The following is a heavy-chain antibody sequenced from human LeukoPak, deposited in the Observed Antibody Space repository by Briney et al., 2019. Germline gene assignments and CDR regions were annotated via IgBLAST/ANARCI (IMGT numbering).Heavy chain of an antibody. CDR3: ARGEALTYYYYDSSGPISGEVY. V-gene: IGHV3-48*03. Sequence: GGSLRLSCAASGFTFSSYEMNWVRQAPGKGLEWVSYISSSGSTIYYADSVKGRFTISRDNAKNSLYLQMNSLRAEDTAVYYCARGEALTYYYYDSSGPISGEVYWGQGTLVTVSS. CDR1: GFTFSSYE. J-gene: IGHJ4*02. CDR2: ISSSGSTI. D-gene: IGHD3-22*01.